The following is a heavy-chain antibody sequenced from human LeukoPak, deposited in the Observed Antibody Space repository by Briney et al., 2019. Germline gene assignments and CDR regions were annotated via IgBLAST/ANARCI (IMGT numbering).Heavy chain of an antibody. J-gene: IGHJ4*02. D-gene: IGHD6-13*01. V-gene: IGHV1-46*01. CDR1: GYTFTSYY. CDR2: INPSGGST. Sequence: ASVKVSCKASGYTFTSYYMHWVRQAPGQGLEWMGIINPSGGSTSYAQKFQGRVTMTRDTSTSTVYMELSSLRSEDTAVYYCASSGAAAGKRDYWGQGTLVTVSS. CDR3: ASSGAAAGKRDY.